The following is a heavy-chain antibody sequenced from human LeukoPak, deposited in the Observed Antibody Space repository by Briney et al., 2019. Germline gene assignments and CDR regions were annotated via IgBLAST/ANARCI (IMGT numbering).Heavy chain of an antibody. V-gene: IGHV3-23*01. Sequence: GGSLRLSCAAPGFTFSSYAMSWVRQAPGKGLEWVSAISGSGGSTYYADSVKGRFTISRDNSKNTLYLQMNSLRSDDTAVYYCARDHWFDPWGQGTLVTVSS. CDR2: ISGSGGST. J-gene: IGHJ5*02. CDR3: ARDHWFDP. CDR1: GFTFSSYA.